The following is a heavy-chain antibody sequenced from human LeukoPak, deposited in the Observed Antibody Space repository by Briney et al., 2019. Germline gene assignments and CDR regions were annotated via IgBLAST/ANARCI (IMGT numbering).Heavy chain of an antibody. CDR1: GFTFSGAD. D-gene: IGHD3-10*01. J-gene: IGHJ4*02. CDR2: IRSKGNKYAT. CDR3: IHYGSGSYSTDY. Sequence: GGSLRLSCATSGFTFSGADMHWVRQVSGKGLEWVGRIRSKGNKYATEYAASVKGRFTISRDDSKNTAYLQMNSLKTGDTAVYYCIHYGSGSYSTDYWGQGTQVTVSS. V-gene: IGHV3-73*01.